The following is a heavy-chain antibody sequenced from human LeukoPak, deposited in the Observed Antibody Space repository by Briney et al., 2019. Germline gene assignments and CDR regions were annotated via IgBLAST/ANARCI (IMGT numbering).Heavy chain of an antibody. J-gene: IGHJ4*02. V-gene: IGHV4-4*02. CDR2: IYHSGST. CDR3: ARTLYYYDSSGYLPFDY. CDR1: GGSISSSNW. D-gene: IGHD3-22*01. Sequence: SETLSLTCAVSGGSISSSNWWSWVGQPPGKGLEWIGEIYHSGSTNYNPSLKSRVTISVDKSKNQFSLKLSSVTAADTAVYYCARTLYYYDSSGYLPFDYWGQGTLVTVSS.